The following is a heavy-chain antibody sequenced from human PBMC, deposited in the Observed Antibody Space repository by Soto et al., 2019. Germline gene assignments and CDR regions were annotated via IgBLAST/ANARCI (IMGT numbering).Heavy chain of an antibody. CDR2: ISGDGTGT. CDR1: GFIFRNYG. J-gene: IGHJ5*02. Sequence: EVQLLESGGGLVQPGGSLRLSCAGSGFIFRNYGMSWVRQAPGKGLEWVSAISGDGTGTYYADSVKGRFAISRDNSRNTLYLQMSSLRAEDTDLYYCVFYDVLTGYDHWGQGTRVTVSS. CDR3: VFYDVLTGYDH. V-gene: IGHV3-23*01. D-gene: IGHD3-9*01.